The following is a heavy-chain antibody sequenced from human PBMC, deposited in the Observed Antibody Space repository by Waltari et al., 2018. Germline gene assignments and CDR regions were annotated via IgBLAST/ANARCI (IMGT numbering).Heavy chain of an antibody. CDR3: ARGQGRENRVATIDY. CDR2: INPSGSST. D-gene: IGHD5-12*01. J-gene: IGHJ4*02. Sequence: QVQLVQSGAEVKKHGASVKVSCKASGSTFTSHYMHWVRQAPGQGLEWMGIINPSGSSTSYAQKFQGRVTMTRDTSTSTVYMELSSLRSEDTAVYYCARGQGRENRVATIDYWGQGTLVTVSS. CDR1: GSTFTSHY. V-gene: IGHV1-46*01.